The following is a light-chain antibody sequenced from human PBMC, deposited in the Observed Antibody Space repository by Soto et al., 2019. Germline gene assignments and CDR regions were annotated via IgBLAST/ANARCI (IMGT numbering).Light chain of an antibody. Sequence: EILLTQSPATLSLSPGERATLACRASQSVSTYLAWYQQKPGQAPRLLIYGASTRPTGIPARFSGSGSGADFTLTISSLQSEDFAVYYCQQYDRWPLTFGGGTKVDI. CDR1: QSVSTY. CDR3: QQYDRWPLT. CDR2: GAS. J-gene: IGKJ4*01. V-gene: IGKV3D-15*01.